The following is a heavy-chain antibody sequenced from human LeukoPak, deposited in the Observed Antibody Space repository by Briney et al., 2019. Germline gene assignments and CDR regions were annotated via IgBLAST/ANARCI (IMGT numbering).Heavy chain of an antibody. CDR3: ARDSGGSWTTYDF. CDR2: ISSRGTAI. CDR1: GFTFSDYY. D-gene: IGHD2-15*01. V-gene: IGHV3-11*01. Sequence: PGGSLRLSCAACGFTFSDYYMTWIRQAPGKGLEWLSYISSRGTAIYYADSVKGRFTVSRDNARNSLYLQVSSLRAEDTAVYYCARDSGGSWTTYDFWGQGTLVTVSS. J-gene: IGHJ4*02.